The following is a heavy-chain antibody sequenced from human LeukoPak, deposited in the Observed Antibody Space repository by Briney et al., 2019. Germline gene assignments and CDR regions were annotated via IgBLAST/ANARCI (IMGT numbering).Heavy chain of an antibody. CDR3: ANHDRRSTYYYDSSGS. CDR2: ISGSGGST. V-gene: IGHV3-23*01. CDR1: GFTFSSYA. D-gene: IGHD3-22*01. J-gene: IGHJ5*02. Sequence: PGGSLRLSCAASGFTFSSYAMSWVRQAPGKGLEWVSAISGSGGSTYYADSVKGRFTISRDNSKNTLYLQMNSLRAEDTAVYYCANHDRRSTYYYDSSGSWGQGTLVTVSS.